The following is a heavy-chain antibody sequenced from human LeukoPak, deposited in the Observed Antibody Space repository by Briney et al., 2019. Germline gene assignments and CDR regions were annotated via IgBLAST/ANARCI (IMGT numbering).Heavy chain of an antibody. Sequence: GRSLRLSCAASGFTFDDYAMHWVRQAPGKGLEWVSGISWNSGTIGYADSVKGRFTISRDNAKNSLYLQMNSLRPEDTALYYCAKDQCSSTGCYEFDYWGQGTLVTVSS. V-gene: IGHV3-9*01. J-gene: IGHJ4*02. CDR1: GFTFDDYA. D-gene: IGHD2-2*01. CDR3: AKDQCSSTGCYEFDY. CDR2: ISWNSGTI.